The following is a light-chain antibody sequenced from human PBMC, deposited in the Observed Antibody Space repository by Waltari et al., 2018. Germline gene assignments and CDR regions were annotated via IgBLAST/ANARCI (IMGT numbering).Light chain of an antibody. CDR3: QQYNSHSTWT. J-gene: IGKJ1*01. Sequence: SASVGDRVTITCRASQSVSSWLAWYQQKPGRAPKLLIYEASSLEGGVPSRFSGSGSGTKFTLTISSLQPDDFATYYCQQYNSHSTWTFGQGTKVEIK. CDR2: EAS. V-gene: IGKV1-5*01. CDR1: QSVSSW.